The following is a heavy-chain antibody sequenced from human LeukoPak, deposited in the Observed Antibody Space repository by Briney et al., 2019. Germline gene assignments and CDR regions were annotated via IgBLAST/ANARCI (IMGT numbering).Heavy chain of an antibody. CDR1: GFSFSSYG. Sequence: GGSLRLSCVASGFSFSSYGMHWVRQPPGKGLEWVAVIWYDGTNENYADSVKGRFTISRDNLRNTLYLQMNNLRAEDTAVFYCASHGGIWGQGTLVTVSS. J-gene: IGHJ4*02. D-gene: IGHD2-15*01. CDR2: IWYDGTNE. V-gene: IGHV3-33*01. CDR3: ASHGGI.